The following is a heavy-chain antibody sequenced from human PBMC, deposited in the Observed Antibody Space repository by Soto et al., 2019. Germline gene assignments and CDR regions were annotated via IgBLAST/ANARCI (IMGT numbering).Heavy chain of an antibody. Sequence: VKLSWKACGGRKDSSSRSWAQQAKGQGLEWMGGIIPIFGTANYAQKFQGRVTITADESTSTAYMELSSLRSEDTAVYYCARGRRSTARWWGFFAFWVKGT. V-gene: IGHV1-69*13. CDR2: IIPIFGTA. CDR1: GGRKDSSS. J-gene: IGHJ1*01. CDR3: ARGRRSTARWWGFFAF. D-gene: IGHD6-6*01.